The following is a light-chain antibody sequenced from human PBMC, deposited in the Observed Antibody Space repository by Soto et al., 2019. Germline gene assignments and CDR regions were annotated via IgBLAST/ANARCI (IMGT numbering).Light chain of an antibody. V-gene: IGKV3-20*01. CDR2: AAS. J-gene: IGKJ3*01. CDR3: QQFGSSPGFT. Sequence: EIVLTQSPGTLSLSPGERATLSCRASQSINNRYLAWYQQKPGQAPRLLIYAASSRATGIPDRFSGSGSGTDFTLTISRLEPEDFAVYYCQQFGSSPGFTCGPGTKVAIK. CDR1: QSINNRY.